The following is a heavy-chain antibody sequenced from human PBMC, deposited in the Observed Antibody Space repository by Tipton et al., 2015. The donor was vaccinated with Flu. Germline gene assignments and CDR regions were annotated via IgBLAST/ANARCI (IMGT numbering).Heavy chain of an antibody. D-gene: IGHD5-12*01. CDR2: ISASGST. CDR3: AGDLRGYSGYMGSDAVDM. V-gene: IGHV4-4*07. Sequence: TLSLTCTVSGGSISTYFWSWIRQPAGKGLEWIGRISASGSTVYNSSLESRVTLSRDTSKNHFSLRLGSVTAADTALYYCAGDLRGYSGYMGSDAVDMWGQGIMVTVSS. J-gene: IGHJ3*02. CDR1: GGSISTYF.